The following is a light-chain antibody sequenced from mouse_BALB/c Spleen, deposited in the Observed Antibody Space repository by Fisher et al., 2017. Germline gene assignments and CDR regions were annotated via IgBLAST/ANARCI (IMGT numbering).Light chain of an antibody. J-gene: IGKJ1*01. CDR2: ATS. Sequence: IVMTQTTAIMSASPGEKVTMICSASSSISYMHWYQQKPGTSPKRWIYATSNLASGVPARFSGSGSGTSYSLTISSMEAEDAATYYCHQYHRSPPTFGGGTKLEIK. CDR1: SSISY. V-gene: IGKV4-59*01. CDR3: HQYHRSPPT.